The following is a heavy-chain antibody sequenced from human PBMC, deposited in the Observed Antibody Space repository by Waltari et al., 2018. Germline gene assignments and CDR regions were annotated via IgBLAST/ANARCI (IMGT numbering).Heavy chain of an antibody. Sequence: QVQLVESGGGVVQPGGSLRLSCAASGFTFSSYGMHWFRQAPGKGLEWVAFIRYDGSNKYYADSVKGRFTISRDNSKNTLYLQMNSLRAEDTAVYYCAKPIAAAAPFDPWGQGTLVTVSS. V-gene: IGHV3-30*02. D-gene: IGHD6-13*01. CDR3: AKPIAAAAPFDP. CDR2: IRYDGSNK. CDR1: GFTFSSYG. J-gene: IGHJ5*02.